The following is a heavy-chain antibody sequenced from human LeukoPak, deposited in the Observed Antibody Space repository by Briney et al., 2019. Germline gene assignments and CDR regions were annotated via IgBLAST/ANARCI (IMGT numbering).Heavy chain of an antibody. V-gene: IGHV1-69*06. J-gene: IGHJ6*03. CDR1: GGTFSSYA. Sequence: EASVKVSCKASGGTFSSYAISWVRQAPGQGLEWMGGIIPMFGTANYAQKFQGRVTITADKSTSTAYMELSSLRSEDTAVYYCATGYRPQTPYYYYMDVWGKGTTVTISS. CDR3: ATGYRPQTPYYYYMDV. CDR2: IIPMFGTA. D-gene: IGHD3-9*01.